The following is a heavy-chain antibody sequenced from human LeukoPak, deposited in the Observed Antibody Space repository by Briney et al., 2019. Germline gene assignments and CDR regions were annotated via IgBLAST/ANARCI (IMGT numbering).Heavy chain of an antibody. V-gene: IGHV4-31*03. CDR1: GGSISSGDYY. CDR2: IYYSGTT. D-gene: IGHD3-10*01. J-gene: IGHJ4*02. CDR3: ARDQEDSGTDY. Sequence: SQTLSLTCTVSGGSISSGDYYWSWLRQHPGKGLEWIGYIYYSGTTYYNPSLKSRVTISLDTSKNRFSLKLSSVTAADTAVYYCARDQEDSGTDYWGQGTLVTVSS.